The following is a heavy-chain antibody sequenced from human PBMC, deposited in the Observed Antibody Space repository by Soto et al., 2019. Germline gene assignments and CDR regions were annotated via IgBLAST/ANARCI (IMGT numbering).Heavy chain of an antibody. CDR2: IHYSGST. Sequence: SETLSLTCTVSGDSINNYYWSWIRQPPGKGLEWIGYIHYSGSTNYNPSLKSRVTISVDTSKSQFSLKVTSVTAADTAVYYCARAASYYDINWFDSWGQGTLVTVS. CDR1: GDSINNYY. J-gene: IGHJ5*01. V-gene: IGHV4-59*01. CDR3: ARAASYYDINWFDS. D-gene: IGHD3-22*01.